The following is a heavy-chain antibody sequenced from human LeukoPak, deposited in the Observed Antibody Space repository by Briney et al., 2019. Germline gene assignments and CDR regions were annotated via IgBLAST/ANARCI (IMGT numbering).Heavy chain of an antibody. CDR1: GDSISSGDYY. CDR2: IYYSGST. Sequence: SETLSLTCTVSGDSISSGDYYWSWIRQPPGKGLEWIGYIYYSGSTSYNPSLKSRVTISLDTPRNQFSLRLNSLTAADTAVYYCAGGTDSVSCFDYWGQGILVTVSS. CDR3: AGGTDSVSCFDY. V-gene: IGHV4-30-4*01. J-gene: IGHJ4*02. D-gene: IGHD3-16*01.